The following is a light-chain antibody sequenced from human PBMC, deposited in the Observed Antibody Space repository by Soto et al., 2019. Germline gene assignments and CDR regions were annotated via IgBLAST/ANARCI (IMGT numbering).Light chain of an antibody. CDR3: QQSYSTLRT. J-gene: IGKJ1*01. V-gene: IGKV1-39*01. Sequence: DIQMTQSPSTLSASVGDRVTITCRASQSINSWLAWYQQKPGKAPKLQIYAASSLQSGVPSRFSGSGSGTDFTLTISSLQPEDFATYYCQQSYSTLRTFGQGTKVDIK. CDR1: QSINSW. CDR2: AAS.